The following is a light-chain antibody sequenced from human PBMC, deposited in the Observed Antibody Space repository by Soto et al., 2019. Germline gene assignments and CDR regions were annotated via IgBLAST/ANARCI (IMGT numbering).Light chain of an antibody. J-gene: IGLJ1*01. Sequence: QSVLTQPPSASGSPGQSVTISCTGNSRDIGNNNYVSWYQQHPGKAPKLMIYEVTKRPSGVPDRFSGSKSGNTASLTVSGLRAEDEADYYCCSYAGSRIFGPGTKVTVL. CDR1: SRDIGNNNY. CDR3: CSYAGSRI. CDR2: EVT. V-gene: IGLV2-8*01.